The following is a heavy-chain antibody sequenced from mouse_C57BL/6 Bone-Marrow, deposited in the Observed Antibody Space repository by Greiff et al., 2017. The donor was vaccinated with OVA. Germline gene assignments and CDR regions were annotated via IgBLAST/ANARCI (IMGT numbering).Heavy chain of an antibody. V-gene: IGHV5-6*01. CDR2: ISSGGSYT. Sequence: EVKLVESGGDLVKPGGSLKLSCAASGFTFSSYGMSWVRQTPDKRLEWVATISSGGSYTYYPDSVKGRFTISRDNAKNTLYLQMSSLKSEDTAMYYCARQRYYLVYVDYWGQGTTLTVSS. J-gene: IGHJ2*01. D-gene: IGHD5-5*01. CDR1: GFTFSSYG. CDR3: ARQRYYLVYVDY.